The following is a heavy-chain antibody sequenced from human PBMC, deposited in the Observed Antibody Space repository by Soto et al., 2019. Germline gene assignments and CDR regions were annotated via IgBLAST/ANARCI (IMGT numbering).Heavy chain of an antibody. CDR3: ARDIVATNPKEYVIHDAFDI. V-gene: IGHV3-21*01. D-gene: IGHD5-12*01. Sequence: GGSLRLSCAASGFTFSSYSMNWVRQAPGKGLEWVSSISSSSSYIYYADSVKGRFTISRDNAKNSLYLQMNSLRAEDTAVYYCARDIVATNPKEYVIHDAFDIWGQGTMVTVSS. J-gene: IGHJ3*02. CDR2: ISSSSSYI. CDR1: GFTFSSYS.